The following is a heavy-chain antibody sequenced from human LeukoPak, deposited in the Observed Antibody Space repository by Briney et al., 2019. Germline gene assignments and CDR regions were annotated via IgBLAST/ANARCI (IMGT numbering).Heavy chain of an antibody. CDR3: ARGLRFMEWLYPIDV. CDR1: GFPFSSYA. V-gene: IGHV3-48*04. Sequence: GGSLRLSCAASGFPFSSYAMTWVRQAPGKGLEWISYISGSSSTIYYAASVKGLFTISRDNAKNSLYLQMNSLRAEDTAVYYCARGLRFMEWLYPIDVWGTGTPVTVSS. CDR2: ISGSSSTI. J-gene: IGHJ6*03. D-gene: IGHD3-3*01.